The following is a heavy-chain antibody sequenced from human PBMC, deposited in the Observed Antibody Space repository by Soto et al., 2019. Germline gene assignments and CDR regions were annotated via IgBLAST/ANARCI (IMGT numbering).Heavy chain of an antibody. CDR2: IWNDGNGY. CDR1: GFNFNTYG. CDR3: ARRQISPPTRGAAAARGGMDV. Sequence: QVQLVESGGGEVQPGRSLRLSCAAFGFNFNTYGMHCVRQAPGKGLEWVAVIWNDGNGYYYANSVKGRLTISRDNSKNTLYLQMSSLRAEDTAVYYCARRQISPPTRGAAAARGGMDVWGQGTTVTVSS. V-gene: IGHV3-33*01. D-gene: IGHD6-13*01. J-gene: IGHJ6*02.